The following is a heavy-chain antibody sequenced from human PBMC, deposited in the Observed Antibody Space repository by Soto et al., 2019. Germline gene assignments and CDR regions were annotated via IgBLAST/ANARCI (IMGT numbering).Heavy chain of an antibody. CDR1: GFTFSSYG. D-gene: IGHD5-18*01. V-gene: IGHV3-30*18. Sequence: GGSLRLSCAASGFTFSSYGMHWVRQAPGKGLEWVAVISYDGSNKYYADSVKGRFTISRDNSKNTLYLQMNSLRAEDTAVYYCAKNLYFFTHVETAMFPGDCYYGMDLWGQGTTLTVSS. J-gene: IGHJ6*02. CDR2: ISYDGSNK. CDR3: AKNLYFFTHVETAMFPGDCYYGMDL.